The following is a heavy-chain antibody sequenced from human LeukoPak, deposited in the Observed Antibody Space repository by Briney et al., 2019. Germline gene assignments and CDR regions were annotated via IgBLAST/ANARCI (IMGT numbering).Heavy chain of an antibody. V-gene: IGHV3-7*01. D-gene: IGHD5-24*01. CDR1: GFTFSTYW. J-gene: IGHJ4*02. Sequence: GGSLKLSCAPSGFTFSTYWMSWVRQAPGKGLEWVANINQDGSETYYADSVKGRFTIFRDNAKNSLYLQMDSLRVEDTAVYYCANGDGFDYWGQGTLVIVSS. CDR3: ANGDGFDY. CDR2: INQDGSET.